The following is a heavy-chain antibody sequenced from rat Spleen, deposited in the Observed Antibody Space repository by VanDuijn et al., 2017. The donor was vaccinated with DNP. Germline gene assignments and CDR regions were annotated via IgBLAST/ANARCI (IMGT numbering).Heavy chain of an antibody. V-gene: IGHV2-41*01. CDR3: ARAQTPYSSYTPFDY. CDR2: IWNTGGT. D-gene: IGHD1-2*01. CDR1: GLSLTSYN. J-gene: IGHJ2*01. Sequence: QAQLKESGPGVVPPSRTMAPTCIVVGLSLTSYNVNWVRQPPGKDLEWMGVIWNTGGTQYNSALKSRLSISKDTSKTQVFLKMNSLQTEDTATYYCARAQTPYSSYTPFDYWGQGVMFTVSS.